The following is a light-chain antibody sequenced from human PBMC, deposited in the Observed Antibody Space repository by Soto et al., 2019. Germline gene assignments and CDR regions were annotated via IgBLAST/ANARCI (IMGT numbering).Light chain of an antibody. CDR1: QSVSSSY. CDR3: QQYGSPWT. CDR2: GAS. V-gene: IGKV3-20*01. Sequence: ENVLTQSPGTLSLSPGERVTLSCRASQSVSSSYLAWYQQKPGQAPRLLFYGASSRATGIPDRFSGSGSGTDFTLTISRLEPEDFAVXYCQQYGSPWTFGQGTKVEIK. J-gene: IGKJ1*01.